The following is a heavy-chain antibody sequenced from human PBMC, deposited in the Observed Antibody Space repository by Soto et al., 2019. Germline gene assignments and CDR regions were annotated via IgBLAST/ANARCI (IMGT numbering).Heavy chain of an antibody. CDR3: ARGAWNYYYYGMDV. J-gene: IGHJ6*02. V-gene: IGHV4-4*07. CDR2: IYTSGST. Sequence: SETLSLTCTVSGGSISGYYWSWIRQPAGKGLEWIVRIYTSGSTNYNPSLKSRVNMSVDTSKNQFSLKLSSVTAADTAVYYCARGAWNYYYYGMDVWGQGTKVTVS. D-gene: IGHD1-1*01. CDR1: GGSISGYY.